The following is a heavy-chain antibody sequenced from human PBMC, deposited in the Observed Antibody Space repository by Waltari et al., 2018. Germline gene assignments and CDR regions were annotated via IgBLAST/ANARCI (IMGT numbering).Heavy chain of an antibody. Sequence: EVQVVESVGGLVKPGGSLKLSCATSGFRFTGFSIHWVRKSSGKGLEWVGRIRREPYNYATAYSASVKGRFTISRDDSKNTAFLQMNSLMTEDTAVYYCSGGEVTGTDFWGQGTLVTVSS. D-gene: IGHD6-19*01. CDR2: IRREPYNYAT. CDR3: SGGEVTGTDF. J-gene: IGHJ4*02. CDR1: GFRFTGFS. V-gene: IGHV3-73*01.